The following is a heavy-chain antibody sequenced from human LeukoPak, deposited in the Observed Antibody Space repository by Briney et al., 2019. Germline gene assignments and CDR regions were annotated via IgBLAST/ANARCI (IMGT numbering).Heavy chain of an antibody. V-gene: IGHV3-30*03. CDR2: ISYDGSNK. CDR1: GFTFSSYG. D-gene: IGHD6-6*01. Sequence: GGSLRLSCAASGFTFSSYGMHWVRQAPGKGLEWVAVISYDGSNKYYADSVKGRFTISRDNSKNTVYLQMNSLRAEDTAVYYCARDLRVYSSSSPFDYWGQRTLVTASS. J-gene: IGHJ4*02. CDR3: ARDLRVYSSSSPFDY.